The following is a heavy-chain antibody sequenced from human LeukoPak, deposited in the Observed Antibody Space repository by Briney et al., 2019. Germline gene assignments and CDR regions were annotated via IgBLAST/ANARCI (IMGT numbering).Heavy chain of an antibody. CDR1: GGTFSSYA. Sequence: SVKVSCKASGGTFSSYAISWVRQAPGQGLEWMGGIIPIFGTANYAQKFQGRVTITADESTSTAYMELSSLRSEDTAVYYCARDQAPSLYYDSSGKGFCGYWGQGTLVTVSS. V-gene: IGHV1-69*13. J-gene: IGHJ4*02. D-gene: IGHD3-22*01. CDR2: IIPIFGTA. CDR3: ARDQAPSLYYDSSGKGFCGY.